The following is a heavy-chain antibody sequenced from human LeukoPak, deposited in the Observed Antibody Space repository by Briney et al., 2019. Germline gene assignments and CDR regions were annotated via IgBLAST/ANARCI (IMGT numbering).Heavy chain of an antibody. CDR2: IRYDGSNK. CDR3: AKLPKYCSSTSCYPVDYYYYYMDV. J-gene: IGHJ6*03. D-gene: IGHD2-2*01. Sequence: PGGSLRLSCAASGFTFSSYGMHWVRQAPGKGLEWVAFIRYDGSNKYYADSVKGRFTISRDNSKNTLYLQMNSLRAEDTAVYYCAKLPKYCSSTSCYPVDYYYYYMDVWGKGTTVTVSS. CDR1: GFTFSSYG. V-gene: IGHV3-30*02.